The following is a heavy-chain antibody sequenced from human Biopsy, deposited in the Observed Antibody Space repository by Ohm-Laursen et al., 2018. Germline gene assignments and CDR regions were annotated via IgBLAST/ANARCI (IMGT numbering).Heavy chain of an antibody. V-gene: IGHV4-59*08. CDR1: GGSISSYY. Sequence: TLSLTCTVSGGSISSYYWTWIRQPPGKGLEWIGDVYYSGSTNRTPSLKSRVTILVDTSKNQFSLKLNSVTAADTAVYYCGRREVVITHDAFDTWGQGTMVTVSS. J-gene: IGHJ3*02. CDR3: GRREVVITHDAFDT. D-gene: IGHD3-22*01. CDR2: VYYSGST.